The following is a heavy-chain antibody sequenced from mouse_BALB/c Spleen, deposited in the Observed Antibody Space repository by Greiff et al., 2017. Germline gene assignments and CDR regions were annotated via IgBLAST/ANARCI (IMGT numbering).Heavy chain of an antibody. Sequence: QVQLQQPGAELVKPGASVKLSCKASGYTFTSYWMHWVKQRPGQGLEWIGEINPSNGGTNFNEKFKSKATLTVDKSSSTAYMQLSSLTSEDSAVYYCTRGYYGSSWYYAMDYWGQGTSVTVSS. V-gene: IGHV1S81*02. CDR2: INPSNGGT. CDR3: TRGYYGSSWYYAMDY. D-gene: IGHD1-1*01. J-gene: IGHJ4*01. CDR1: GYTFTSYW.